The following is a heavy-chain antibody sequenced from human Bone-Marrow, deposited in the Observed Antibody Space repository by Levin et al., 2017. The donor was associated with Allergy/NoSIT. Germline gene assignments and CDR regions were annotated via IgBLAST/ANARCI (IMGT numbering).Heavy chain of an antibody. CDR2: IFPGDSET. D-gene: IGHD6-19*01. Sequence: GGSLRLSCQASGYSFSNYWIGWVRQVPGKGLEWMGLIFPGDSETRYRPSFQGQVTISADKSINTAYLQWSGLRASDTAVYFCAVGGTSPYHAFEVWGQGTMVTVFS. V-gene: IGHV5-51*01. CDR1: GYSFSNYW. CDR3: AVGGTSPYHAFEV. J-gene: IGHJ3*01.